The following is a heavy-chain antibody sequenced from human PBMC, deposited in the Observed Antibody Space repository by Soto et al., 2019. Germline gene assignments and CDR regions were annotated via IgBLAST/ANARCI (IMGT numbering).Heavy chain of an antibody. Sequence: EVHLVETGGGVIRPGGSLRLSCAASGLSVSSYYISWVRQAPGKGLEWVSVIYGGGSTYYVDSVKGRFTISRDNSKTTVHLQMNSLRAEDTAVYYCAIGPRFGEPIEYWGQGTLVTVSS. CDR3: AIGPRFGEPIEY. CDR1: GLSVSSYY. J-gene: IGHJ4*02. D-gene: IGHD3-10*01. CDR2: IYGGGST. V-gene: IGHV3-53*02.